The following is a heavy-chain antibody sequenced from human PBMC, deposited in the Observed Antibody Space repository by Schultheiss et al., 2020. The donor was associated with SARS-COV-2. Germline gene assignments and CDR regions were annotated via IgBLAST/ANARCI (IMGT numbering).Heavy chain of an antibody. V-gene: IGHV4-59*08. Sequence: SETLSLTCTVSGGSISSYYWSWIRQPPGKGLEWIGYIYYSGSTNYNPSLKSRVTISVDTSKNQFSLKLSSVTAADTAVYYCASGRSYGSFFDYWGQGTLVTVSS. CDR3: ASGRSYGSFFDY. D-gene: IGHD5-18*01. J-gene: IGHJ4*02. CDR2: IYYSGST. CDR1: GGSISSYY.